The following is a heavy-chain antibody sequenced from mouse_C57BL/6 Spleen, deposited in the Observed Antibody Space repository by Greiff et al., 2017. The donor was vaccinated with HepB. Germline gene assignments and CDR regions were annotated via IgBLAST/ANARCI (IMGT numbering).Heavy chain of an antibody. CDR2: IKPNNGGT. J-gene: IGHJ2*01. V-gene: IGHV1-22*01. D-gene: IGHD1-1*01. CDR3: ASDYGSSYNY. CDR1: GYTFTDYN. Sequence: EVKLMESGPELVKPGASVKMSCKASGYTFTDYNMHWVKQSHGKSLEWIGYIKPNNGGTSYNQKFKGKATLTVNKSSSTAYMELRSLTSEDSAVYYCASDYGSSYNYWGQGTTLTVSS.